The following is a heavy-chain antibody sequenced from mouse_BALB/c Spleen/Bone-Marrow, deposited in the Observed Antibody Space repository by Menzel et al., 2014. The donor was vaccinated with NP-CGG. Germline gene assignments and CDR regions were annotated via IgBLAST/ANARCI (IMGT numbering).Heavy chain of an antibody. V-gene: IGHV1-80*01. D-gene: IGHD2-1*01. Sequence: QVQLQQPGAELVRPGSSVKISCKASGYAFSTYWMNWVKQRPGQGLEWIGQIYPGNGNADYNGKLKDKATLTADKSSRTAYMHLSSLTSEDSAVYFCSRGGNYGTYWGQGTLVTVSA. J-gene: IGHJ3*01. CDR2: IYPGNGNA. CDR3: SRGGNYGTY. CDR1: GYAFSTYW.